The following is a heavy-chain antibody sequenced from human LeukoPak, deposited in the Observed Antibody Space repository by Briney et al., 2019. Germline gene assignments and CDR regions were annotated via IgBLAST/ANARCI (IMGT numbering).Heavy chain of an antibody. CDR3: ARVGIAVAGHDAFDI. CDR2: TYYRGST. CDR1: GDSISSSNYY. J-gene: IGHJ3*02. D-gene: IGHD6-19*01. Sequence: SETLSLTCTVSGDSISSSNYYWGWIRQSPGRGLEWIGSTYYRGSTDYNPSLKSRVTISVDTSKNQFSLKLSSVTAADTAVYYCARVGIAVAGHDAFDIWGQGTMVTVSS. V-gene: IGHV4-39*07.